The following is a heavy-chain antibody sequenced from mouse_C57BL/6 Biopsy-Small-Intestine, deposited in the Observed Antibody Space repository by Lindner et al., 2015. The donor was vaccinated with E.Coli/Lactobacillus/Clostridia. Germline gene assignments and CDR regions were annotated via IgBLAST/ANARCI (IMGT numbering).Heavy chain of an antibody. CDR2: INPYNGDT. J-gene: IGHJ2*01. CDR1: GYTFTDYY. CDR3: ARHYYGTSYYFDY. V-gene: IGHV1-19*01. D-gene: IGHD1-1*01. Sequence: VQLQESGPVLVKPGASVKMSCKASGYTFTDYYMNWVKQSHGKSLEWIGVINPYNGDTSYNQKFKGKATLTVDKSSSTAYMELNSLTSEDSAVYYCARHYYGTSYYFDYWGQGTTLTVSS.